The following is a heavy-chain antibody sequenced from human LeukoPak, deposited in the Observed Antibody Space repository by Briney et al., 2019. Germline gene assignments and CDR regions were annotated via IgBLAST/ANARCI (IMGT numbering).Heavy chain of an antibody. CDR3: AKKVIGYCSGGSCYYDY. J-gene: IGHJ4*02. Sequence: YPGGSLRLSCTVSGFTFSTYAMNWVRQAPGKGLEWVSYISSSSTTIYYADSVKGRFTISRDNAKNSLYLQMNSLRADDTAVYYCAKKVIGYCSGGSCYYDYWGQGTLVTVSS. CDR2: ISSSSTTI. CDR1: GFTFSTYA. V-gene: IGHV3-48*01. D-gene: IGHD2-15*01.